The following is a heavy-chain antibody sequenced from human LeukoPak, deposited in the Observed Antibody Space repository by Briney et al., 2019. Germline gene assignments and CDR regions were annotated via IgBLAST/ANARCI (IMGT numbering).Heavy chain of an antibody. D-gene: IGHD2-15*01. V-gene: IGHV1-24*01. J-gene: IGHJ4*02. CDR2: FDPEDGET. CDR3: ASRPDQHLLYYFDY. CDR1: GYTLTELS. Sequence: ASVKVSCKVSGYTLTELSMHWVRQAPGKGLEWMGGFDPEDGETIYAQKFQGRVTMTEDTSTDTAYMELSSLRSDDTAVYYCASRPDQHLLYYFDYWGQGALVTVSS.